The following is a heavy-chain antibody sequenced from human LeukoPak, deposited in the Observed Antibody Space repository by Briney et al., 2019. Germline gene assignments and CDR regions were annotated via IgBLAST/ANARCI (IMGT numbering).Heavy chain of an antibody. D-gene: IGHD5-12*01. J-gene: IGHJ4*02. CDR3: AKESRDGYLSLDY. V-gene: IGHV3-9*01. CDR2: ISWNSGSI. CDR1: AFTFDDYA. Sequence: PGGSLRLSCAASAFTFDDYAMHWVRQAPGKGLEWVSGISWNSGSIGYADSVKGRFTISRDNAKNSLYLQMNSLRAEDTAVYYCAKESRDGYLSLDYWGQGTLVTVSS.